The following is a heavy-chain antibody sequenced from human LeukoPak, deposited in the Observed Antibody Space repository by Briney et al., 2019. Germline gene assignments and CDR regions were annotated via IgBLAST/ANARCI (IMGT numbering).Heavy chain of an antibody. CDR1: GFTFSSYT. J-gene: IGHJ3*02. CDR3: ARDDYFDISDYYSDNAFDI. D-gene: IGHD3-22*01. Sequence: GGSLRLSCAASGFTFSSYTISWVRQAPGKGLQWVSSISGSGSYIYYADSVKGRFTVSRDNAKNSLSLQMNSLRAEDTAVYYCARDDYFDISDYYSDNAFDIWGQGAMVTVSS. V-gene: IGHV3-21*01. CDR2: ISGSGSYI.